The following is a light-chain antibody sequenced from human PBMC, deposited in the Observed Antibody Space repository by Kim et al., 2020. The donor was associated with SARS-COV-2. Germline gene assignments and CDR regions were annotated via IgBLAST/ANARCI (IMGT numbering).Light chain of an antibody. J-gene: IGKJ4*01. CDR3: QQLNSYQLT. CDR1: QGISSY. CDR2: AAS. Sequence: SASVGDRVTIACRASQGISSYLAWYQQKPGQAPKLLIYAASTLQSGVPSRFSGSGSGTDFTLTIISLQPEDFATYYCQQLNSYQLTFGGGTKLEI. V-gene: IGKV1-9*01.